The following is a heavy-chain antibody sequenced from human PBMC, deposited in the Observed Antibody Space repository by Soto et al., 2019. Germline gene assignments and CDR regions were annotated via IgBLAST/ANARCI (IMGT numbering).Heavy chain of an antibody. CDR1: GNSLSKLS. V-gene: IGHV1-24*01. CDR3: AAVHLPPYEFAFARVVAGAFDY. D-gene: IGHD3-16*02. Sequence: ASVKVYCKVSGNSLSKLSMYWVRQAPGKGLECMGGIDRQHGELVYAKGLQGRLTMTEDTPTDTVYMELSSLRSEDTAVYFCAAVHLPPYEFAFARVVAGAFDYWGQGTPVTVSS. J-gene: IGHJ4*02. CDR2: IDRQHGEL.